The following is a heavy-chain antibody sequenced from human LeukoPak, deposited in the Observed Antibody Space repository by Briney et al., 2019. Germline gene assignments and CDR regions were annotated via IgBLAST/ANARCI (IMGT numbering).Heavy chain of an antibody. D-gene: IGHD2-2*01. CDR1: GFTFDDYT. J-gene: IGHJ4*02. Sequence: GGSLRLSCAASGFTFDDYTMHWVRQAPGKGLEWVSLISWDGGSTYYADSVKGRFTISRDNSKNTLYLQMNSLRAEDTAVYYCARGGDIVVVPAAMSLDYWGQGTLVTVSS. CDR2: ISWDGGST. V-gene: IGHV3-43*01. CDR3: ARGGDIVVVPAAMSLDY.